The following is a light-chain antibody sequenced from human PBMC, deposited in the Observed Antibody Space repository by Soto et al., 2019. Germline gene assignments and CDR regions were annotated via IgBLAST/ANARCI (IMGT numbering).Light chain of an antibody. V-gene: IGLV5-37*01. CDR3: MIWPSNAYV. J-gene: IGLJ1*01. CDR1: SDNNVGSYN. Sequence: QLVLTQPPSSSASPGESARLTCTLPSDNNVGSYNIYWYQQKPGSPPRYLPYYYSDSDKGQGSGVPSRFSGSKDASANTGILLISGLQSEDEADYYCMIWPSNAYVFGTGTKVTVL. CDR2: YYSDSDK.